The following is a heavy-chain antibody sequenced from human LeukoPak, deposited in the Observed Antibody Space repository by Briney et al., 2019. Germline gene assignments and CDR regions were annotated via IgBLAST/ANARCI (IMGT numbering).Heavy chain of an antibody. CDR3: AREFTHQGEGSGSSYFDY. Sequence: SVRVSCKASGGTFSSYAISWVRQAPGQGLEWMGGIIPIFGTANYAQKFQGRVTITADESTSTAYMELSSLRSEDTAVYYCAREFTHQGEGSGSSYFDYWGQGTLVTVSS. CDR2: IIPIFGTA. D-gene: IGHD3-10*01. J-gene: IGHJ4*02. V-gene: IGHV1-69*13. CDR1: GGTFSSYA.